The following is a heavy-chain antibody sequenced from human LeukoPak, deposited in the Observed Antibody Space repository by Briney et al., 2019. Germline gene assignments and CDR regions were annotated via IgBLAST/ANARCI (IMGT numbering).Heavy chain of an antibody. D-gene: IGHD1-7*01. CDR1: QFTFEDYA. CDR3: AKDILGTTSDAFDI. CDR2: ITRNSGII. Sequence: GGSLRLSCAASQFTFEDYAMHWVRQVPGKGLEWVSGITRNSGIIAYADSVKGRFTISRDNANKSLYLDMNSLRPEDTAFYYCAKDILGTTSDAFDIWGQGAMVIVSS. J-gene: IGHJ3*02. V-gene: IGHV3-9*01.